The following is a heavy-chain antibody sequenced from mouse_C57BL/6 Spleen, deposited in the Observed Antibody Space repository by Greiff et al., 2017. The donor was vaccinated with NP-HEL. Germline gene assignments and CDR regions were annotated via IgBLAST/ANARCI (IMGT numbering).Heavy chain of an antibody. CDR2: IYPGDGDT. D-gene: IGHD1-1*02. CDR3: ARSYGGDAMDY. J-gene: IGHJ4*01. CDR1: GYAFSSSW. Sequence: VQLQESGPELVKPGASVKISCKASGYAFSSSWMNWVKQRPGKGLEWIGRIYPGDGDTNYNGKFKGKATLTADKSSSTAYMQLSSLTSEDSAVYFCARSYGGDAMDYWGQGTSVTVSS. V-gene: IGHV1-82*01.